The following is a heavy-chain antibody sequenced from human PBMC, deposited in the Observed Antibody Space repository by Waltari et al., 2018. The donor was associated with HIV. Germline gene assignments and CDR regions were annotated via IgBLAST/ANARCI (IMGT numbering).Heavy chain of an antibody. CDR3: ATGMFTSGYYYAPFDY. D-gene: IGHD3-22*01. J-gene: IGHJ4*02. Sequence: QLQLQEAGPGLVKPSETLSLTCTVSGGSIKSSSYYWGWIRQPPGEGLAWIGTMFYSGTSYLNPSLKGRGTISVDASRNQFSLKLISLTAADTAVYYCATGMFTSGYYYAPFDYWGQGNLVTVSS. V-gene: IGHV4-39*01. CDR1: GGSIKSSSYY. CDR2: MFYSGTS.